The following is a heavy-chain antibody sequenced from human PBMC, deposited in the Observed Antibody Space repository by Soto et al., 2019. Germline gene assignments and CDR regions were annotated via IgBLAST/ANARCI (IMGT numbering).Heavy chain of an antibody. V-gene: IGHV2-70*04. Sequence: XGPTLVNPRQTLTLTCTFSGFSLSTSGMRVSWIRQPPGKALEWLARIDWDDDKFYSTSLKTRLTISKDTSKNQVVLTMTNMDPVDTATYYCARTLRVSDAFDIWGQGTMVTVS. D-gene: IGHD6-13*01. CDR1: GFSLSTSGMR. CDR2: IDWDDDK. J-gene: IGHJ3*02. CDR3: ARTLRVSDAFDI.